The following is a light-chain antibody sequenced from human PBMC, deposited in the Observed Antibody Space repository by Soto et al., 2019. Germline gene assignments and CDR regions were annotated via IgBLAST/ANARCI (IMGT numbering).Light chain of an antibody. V-gene: IGLV2-14*03. CDR1: SSDVGGYNY. CDR2: DVS. Sequence: QSALTQPASVSGSPGQSITISCTGTSSDVGGYNYVSWYHHHPGKAPKLMIYDVSNRPSGVSNRFSGSKSGNTASLTLSGLQAEDGADYYFSSYTSSSTLVVFGGGTKLTVL. J-gene: IGLJ2*01. CDR3: SSYTSSSTLVV.